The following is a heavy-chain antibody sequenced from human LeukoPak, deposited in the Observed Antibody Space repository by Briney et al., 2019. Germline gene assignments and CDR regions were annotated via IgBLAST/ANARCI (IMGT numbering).Heavy chain of an antibody. V-gene: IGHV3-23*01. CDR2: ISGSGGST. D-gene: IGHD4-17*01. J-gene: IGHJ4*02. CDR3: ANRTGSRYGDFDY. CDR1: GFTFSSYA. Sequence: PGGSLRLSCAASGFTFSSYAMNWVRRAPGKGLEWVSGISGSGGSTYYADSVKGRFTISRDNSKNTLYLQMNSLRAEDTAVYYCANRTGSRYGDFDYWGQGTLVTVSS.